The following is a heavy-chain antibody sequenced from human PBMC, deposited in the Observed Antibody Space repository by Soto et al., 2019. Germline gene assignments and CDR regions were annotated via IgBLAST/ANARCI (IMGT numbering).Heavy chain of an antibody. CDR2: IRWNGETA. D-gene: IGHD3-16*01. J-gene: IGHJ6*04. CDR3: AGVKTRVAYGEYSMDV. V-gene: IGHV3-9*01. CDR1: GFNFDDFA. Sequence: EVLLVESGGGLVQPGRSLRLSCAASGFNFDDFAMHWVRQAPGKGLQWVSGIRWNGETADYGDSVKGRFIISRDNARKTLYVEMNSLRPEITAVSYCAGVKTRVAYGEYSMDVWGIGTTVTVSA.